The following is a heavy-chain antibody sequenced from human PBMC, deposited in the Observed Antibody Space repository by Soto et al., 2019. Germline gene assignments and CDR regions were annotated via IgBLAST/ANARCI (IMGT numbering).Heavy chain of an antibody. V-gene: IGHV3-23*01. CDR2: ISGSGGST. Sequence: EVQLLESGGGLVQPGGSLRLSCAASGFTFSSYAMSWVRQAPGKGLEWVSAISGSGGSTYYADSVKGRFTISRDNSKNTLYLQMNSLRAEDTAVYYCAKAIVVVVAAENNFDYWGQGTLVTVSS. CDR1: GFTFSSYA. CDR3: AKAIVVVVAAENNFDY. J-gene: IGHJ4*02. D-gene: IGHD2-15*01.